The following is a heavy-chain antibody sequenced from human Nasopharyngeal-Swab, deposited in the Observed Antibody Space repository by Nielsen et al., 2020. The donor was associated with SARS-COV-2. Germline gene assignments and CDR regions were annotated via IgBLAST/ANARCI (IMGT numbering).Heavy chain of an antibody. V-gene: IGHV4-59*01. Sequence: SETLSLTCTVSGGSISSYYWSWIRQTPGKGLEWIGYIYYSGSTNYNPSLKSRVTISVDTSKNQFSLKLSSVTAADTAVYYCARQGQATITNPRRNFDYWGQGTLVTVSS. D-gene: IGHD5-12*01. CDR3: ARQGQATITNPRRNFDY. CDR2: IYYSGST. J-gene: IGHJ4*02. CDR1: GGSISSYY.